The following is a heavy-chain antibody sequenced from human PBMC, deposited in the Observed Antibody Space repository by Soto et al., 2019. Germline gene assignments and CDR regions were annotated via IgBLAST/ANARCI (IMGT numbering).Heavy chain of an antibody. CDR2: IYYSGST. D-gene: IGHD6-13*01. J-gene: IGHJ4*02. CDR1: GGSISSGDYY. CDR3: ARGTSWQLPFDY. Sequence: SETLSLTCTVSGGSISSGDYYWSWIRQPPGKGLEWIGYIYYSGSTYYNPSLKSRVTISVDTSKNQFSLKLSSVTAADTAVYYCARGTSWQLPFDYWGQGTLVTVSS. V-gene: IGHV4-30-4*02.